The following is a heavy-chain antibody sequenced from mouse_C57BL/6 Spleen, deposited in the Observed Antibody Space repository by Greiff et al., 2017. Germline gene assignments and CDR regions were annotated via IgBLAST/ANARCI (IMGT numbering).Heavy chain of an antibody. CDR2: INPSSGYT. V-gene: IGHV1-7*01. CDR1: GYTFTSYW. CDR3: ARDGYDPLYAMDY. Sequence: QVQLQQSGAELAKPGASVKLSCKASGYTFTSYWMHWVKQRPGQGLEWIGYINPSSGYTKYNQKFKDKATLTADKSSSTAYMQLSSLTSEDSAVYYCARDGYDPLYAMDYWGQGTSVTVSS. J-gene: IGHJ4*01. D-gene: IGHD2-2*01.